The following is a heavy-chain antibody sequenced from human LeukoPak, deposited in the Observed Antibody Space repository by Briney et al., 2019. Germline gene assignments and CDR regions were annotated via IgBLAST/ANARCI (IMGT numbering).Heavy chain of an antibody. J-gene: IGHJ6*03. CDR2: ISSRGGYI. CDR3: ARESGSRSYYYYMDV. D-gene: IGHD2-2*01. Sequence: GGSLRLSCEASGFTFNDYSMIWVRQAPGKGLEWVSHISSRGGYIYYADSVKGRFTISRDKDKNSVYLQMTSLRAEDTAVYYCARESGSRSYYYYMDVWGKGTTVTVSS. V-gene: IGHV3-21*01. CDR1: GFTFNDYS.